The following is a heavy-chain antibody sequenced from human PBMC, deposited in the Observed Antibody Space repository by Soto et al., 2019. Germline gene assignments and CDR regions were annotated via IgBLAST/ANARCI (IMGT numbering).Heavy chain of an antibody. CDR3: CTDHIFARGINRFYLSLDDV. CDR1: GFTFSDAW. Sequence: EVQLVESGGVLVKPGGSLRLSCAASGFTFSDAWMSWARQAPGKGLEWVGRIKSKTYGGTTDYAAHVKGRFTISRDDSKNTLYLQMNSLNTEDTAVYYCCTDHIFARGINRFYLSLDDVWCKGTTVTVSS. CDR2: IKSKTYGGTT. J-gene: IGHJ6*04. D-gene: IGHD3-10*01. V-gene: IGHV3-15*01.